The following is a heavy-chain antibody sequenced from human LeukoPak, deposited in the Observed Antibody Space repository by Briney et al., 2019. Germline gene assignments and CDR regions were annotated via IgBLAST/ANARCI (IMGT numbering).Heavy chain of an antibody. CDR1: GGTFSSYA. V-gene: IGHV1-69*05. CDR3: ARVSVETATIGDWFDP. CDR2: IIPIFGTA. Sequence: SVKVSCKASGGTFSSYAISWVRQAPGQGLEWMGGIIPIFGTANYAQKFQGRVTITTDESTSTAYMELSSLRSEDTAVYYCARVSVETATIGDWFDPWGQGTLVTVSS. D-gene: IGHD5-24*01. J-gene: IGHJ5*02.